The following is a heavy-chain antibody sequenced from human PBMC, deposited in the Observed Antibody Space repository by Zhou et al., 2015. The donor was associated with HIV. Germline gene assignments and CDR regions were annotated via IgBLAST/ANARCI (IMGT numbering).Heavy chain of an antibody. Sequence: QVELVQSGAAVKSPGSSTKLSCTVLGDEFGTYFISWIRQAPGQGLEWVGWMNPNSGNTGYAQRFQGRVTMTRNTSISTAYMELSSLRSEDTAVYYCARPGGVTDYWGQGTLVTVSS. CDR3: ARPGGVTDY. CDR1: GDEFGTYF. D-gene: IGHD3-16*01. J-gene: IGHJ4*02. CDR2: MNPNSGNT. V-gene: IGHV1-8*01.